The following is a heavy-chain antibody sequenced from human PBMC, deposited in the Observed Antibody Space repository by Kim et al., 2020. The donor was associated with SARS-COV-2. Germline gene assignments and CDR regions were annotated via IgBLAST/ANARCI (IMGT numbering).Heavy chain of an antibody. CDR3: ARLTPPYYYDSSGYAFDY. CDR1: GGSISSYY. J-gene: IGHJ4*02. CDR2: IHYSGST. Sequence: SETLSLTCTVSGGSISSYYWSWIRQPPGKGLEWIGYIHYSGSTNYNSSLKSRVTISVDTSKNQFSLKLSSVTAADTAVYYCARLTPPYYYDSSGYAFDYWGQGTLVTVSS. V-gene: IGHV4-59*08. D-gene: IGHD3-22*01.